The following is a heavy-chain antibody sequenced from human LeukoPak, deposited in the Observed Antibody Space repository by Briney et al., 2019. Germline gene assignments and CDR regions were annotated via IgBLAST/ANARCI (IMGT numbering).Heavy chain of an antibody. Sequence: GGSLRLSCAASGFTFSNYEMNWVRQAPGKGLEWISHISNTGDIIHYADSVKGRFTISRDNAKNSLYLQMNSLRAEDTAVYYCARDKIVGATYFDYWGQGTLVTVSS. V-gene: IGHV3-48*03. CDR1: GFTFSNYE. D-gene: IGHD1-26*01. J-gene: IGHJ4*02. CDR3: ARDKIVGATYFDY. CDR2: ISNTGDII.